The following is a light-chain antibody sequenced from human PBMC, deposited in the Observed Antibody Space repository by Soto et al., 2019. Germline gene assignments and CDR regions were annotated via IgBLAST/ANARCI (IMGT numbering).Light chain of an antibody. V-gene: IGKV4-1*01. J-gene: IGKJ4*01. Sequence: DIVMTQSPDSLAVSLGERATINCKSSQSVLYSSNNKNYLAWYQQKPGQPPKLLIYWASTRESGVPDRFSGSESGTDFTLTISSLQAEDVAVYYCQQYYSTSLTFGGGTKVDIK. CDR3: QQYYSTSLT. CDR2: WAS. CDR1: QSVLYSSNNKNY.